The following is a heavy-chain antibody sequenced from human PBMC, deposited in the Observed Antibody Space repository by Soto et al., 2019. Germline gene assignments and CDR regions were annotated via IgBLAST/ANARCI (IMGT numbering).Heavy chain of an antibody. Sequence: QVQLVQSETEVKKPGASVKVSCKASGYIFTNYDITWVRQAPGQGLEWMGWVSGYTGNTKYAQKFQDRGTMTTDTSTSTVYMEQRSLRSDDTAVYYCARFGSAPYYYYGVDVWGQGTTVFVSS. CDR3: ARFGSAPYYYYGVDV. CDR2: VSGYTGNT. CDR1: GYIFTNYD. V-gene: IGHV1-18*01. J-gene: IGHJ6*02. D-gene: IGHD3-10*01.